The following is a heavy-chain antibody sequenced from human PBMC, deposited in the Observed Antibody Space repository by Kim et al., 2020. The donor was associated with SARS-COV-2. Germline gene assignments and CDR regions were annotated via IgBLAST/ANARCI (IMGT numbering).Heavy chain of an antibody. V-gene: IGHV1-46*01. CDR3: VRGSGTGYTSYNWFDP. Sequence: ASVKVSCKTSGYTFTSYHIHWVRQAPGQGLQWMGVINPGEDTKSYAQNFQGRLTVTRDTSTSTVYMELSSLTSEDTAVFYCVRGSGTGYTSYNWFDPWGQGTLVTVSS. CDR2: INPGEDTK. J-gene: IGHJ5*02. D-gene: IGHD6-13*01. CDR1: GYTFTSYH.